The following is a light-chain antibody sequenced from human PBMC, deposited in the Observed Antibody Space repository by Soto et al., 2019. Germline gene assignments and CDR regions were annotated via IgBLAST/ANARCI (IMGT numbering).Light chain of an antibody. V-gene: IGLV2-8*01. CDR2: EVS. Sequence: QSALTQPPSASGSPGQSVTISCTGTSSDVGGYNYVSWYQQHAGKAPQLMIYEVSKRPSGVPDLFSGSKAGNKASLTVSVLQAEAEAAYYRRSYAGSNNLVFGGGTKLTVL. CDR3: RSYAGSNNLV. CDR1: SSDVGGYNY. J-gene: IGLJ3*02.